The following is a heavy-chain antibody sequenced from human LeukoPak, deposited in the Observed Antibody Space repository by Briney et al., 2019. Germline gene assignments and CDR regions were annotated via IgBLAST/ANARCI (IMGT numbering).Heavy chain of an antibody. CDR3: VRGQFSAFDV. J-gene: IGHJ3*01. V-gene: IGHV6-1*01. Sequence: SQTLSLTCAISGDSISSNGVAWNWIRQSPSRGLEWLGRTHYASNSLLDCALSVKSRIIINPGTSQNQFSLQLNSVTPEDTAVYYCVRGQFSAFDVWGQGTLVTVSS. CDR1: GDSISSNGVA. CDR2: THYASNSLL.